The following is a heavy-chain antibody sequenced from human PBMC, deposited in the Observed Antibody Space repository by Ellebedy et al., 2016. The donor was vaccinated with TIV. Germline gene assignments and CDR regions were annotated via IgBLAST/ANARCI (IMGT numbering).Heavy chain of an antibody. CDR3: ARDQGSGWGAFDY. CDR1: GLTFSEAW. Sequence: PGGSLRLSCAASGLTFSEAWMNWVRQAPGKGLEWVGHIKSRANGGTADYAAPVQGRFTISRDNSKNTLYLQMNSLRAEDTAVYYCARDQGSGWGAFDYWGQGTLVTVSS. V-gene: IGHV3-15*07. J-gene: IGHJ4*02. CDR2: IKSRANGGTA. D-gene: IGHD6-19*01.